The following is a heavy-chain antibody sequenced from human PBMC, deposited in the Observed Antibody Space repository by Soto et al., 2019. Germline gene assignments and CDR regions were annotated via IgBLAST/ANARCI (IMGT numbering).Heavy chain of an antibody. J-gene: IGHJ5*02. Sequence: ETLPLPGIVAGGFITSYHWSWIGPFPGKGLEWIAYTSYTGSTNYNESLKSRVTISIDKSKNQFSLRLTYVTAAYTAVYYCERDGLSSWPISWFDPRGRGTLGIVSS. CDR3: ERDGLSSWPISWFDP. CDR2: TSYTGST. CDR1: GGFITSYH. D-gene: IGHD6-13*01. V-gene: IGHV4-59*12.